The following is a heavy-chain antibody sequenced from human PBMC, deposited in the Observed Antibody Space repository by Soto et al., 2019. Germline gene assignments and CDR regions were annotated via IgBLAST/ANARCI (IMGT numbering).Heavy chain of an antibody. CDR1: GGTFSSYA. Sequence: SVKVSCKASGGTFSSYAISWVRQAPGQGLEWMGRIIPFIGTANYAQKFQGRVTITADESTSTAYMELTSLRSEDTAVYYCASVLMTAGPASYYCGMDCWGQGNRGTVAS. V-gene: IGHV1-69*11. CDR2: IIPFIGTA. CDR3: ASVLMTAGPASYYCGMDC. D-gene: IGHD2-21*02. J-gene: IGHJ6*01.